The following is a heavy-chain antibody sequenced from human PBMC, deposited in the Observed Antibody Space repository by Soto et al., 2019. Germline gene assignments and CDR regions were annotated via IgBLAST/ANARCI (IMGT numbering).Heavy chain of an antibody. CDR2: IWYDGSNK. CDR1: GFTFGSYG. CDR3: ASQSIVGANTGDY. D-gene: IGHD1-26*01. Sequence: PGGSLRLSCAASGFTFGSYGMHWVRQAPGKGLEWVAVIWYDGSNKYYADSVKGRFTISRDNSKNTLYLQMNSLRAEDTAVYYCASQSIVGANTGDYWGQGTLVTVSS. J-gene: IGHJ4*02. V-gene: IGHV3-33*01.